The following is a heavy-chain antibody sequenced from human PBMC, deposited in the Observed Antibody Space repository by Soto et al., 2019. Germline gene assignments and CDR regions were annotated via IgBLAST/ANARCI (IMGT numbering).Heavy chain of an antibody. D-gene: IGHD5-12*01. CDR1: GFTFSSYE. Sequence: GGSLRLSCAASGFTFSSYEMDWVRQAPGKGLEWLAHITGSGSDMYNTEAVKGRFTTSRDNAKDALYLEMNSLRAEDTAVYYCVKEKSVLYSGYDAFDVWGQGTMVTVSS. V-gene: IGHV3-48*03. CDR2: ITGSGSDM. CDR3: VKEKSVLYSGYDAFDV. J-gene: IGHJ3*01.